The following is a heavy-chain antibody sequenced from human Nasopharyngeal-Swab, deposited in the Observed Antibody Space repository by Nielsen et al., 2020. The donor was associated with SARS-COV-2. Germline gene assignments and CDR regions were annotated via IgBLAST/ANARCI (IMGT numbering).Heavy chain of an antibody. CDR2: IYYSGST. CDR1: GGSVSSGSYY. D-gene: IGHD2-15*01. J-gene: IGHJ6*02. Sequence: SESMSLTCTLSGGSVSSGSYYWNWIRQPPGKGLEWIGYIYYSGSTNYNPSLKRRVTISVGTSKNQFSLKLSYVTAADPAVYYCARGGVDYYYYGMDVWGQGTTVTVSS. CDR3: ARGGVDYYYYGMDV. V-gene: IGHV4-61*01.